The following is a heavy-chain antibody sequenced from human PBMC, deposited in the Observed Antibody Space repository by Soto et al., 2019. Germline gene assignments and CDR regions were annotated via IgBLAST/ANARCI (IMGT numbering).Heavy chain of an antibody. CDR2: LNGRGGST. CDR3: ARGFSAGKGSPTDF. D-gene: IGHD3-10*01. J-gene: IGHJ4*02. V-gene: IGHV3-23*01. CDR1: GFTFSNYA. Sequence: EVQLSESGGGLVQPGGSLRLACAASGFTFSNYAMTWVRQSPGKGLEWVSGLNGRGGSTSSADSVKGRFAISRDNSKNTLYLQMNNLRDGNTAVYYCARGFSAGKGSPTDFWGQGTLVTVSS.